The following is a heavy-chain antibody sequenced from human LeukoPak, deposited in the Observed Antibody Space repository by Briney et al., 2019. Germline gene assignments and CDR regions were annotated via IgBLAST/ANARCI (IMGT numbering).Heavy chain of an antibody. CDR3: ARQEGAY. CDR1: GGSISSYF. V-gene: IGHV4-59*08. CDR2: IYYSGST. J-gene: IGHJ4*01. Sequence: SQTLSLTCTVSGGSISSYFWSWIRQPPGKGLEWIGYIYYSGSTNYNPSLKSRVTMSLDTSKNQFSLKLSSVTAADTAVYYCARQEGAYWGHGTLVTVSS.